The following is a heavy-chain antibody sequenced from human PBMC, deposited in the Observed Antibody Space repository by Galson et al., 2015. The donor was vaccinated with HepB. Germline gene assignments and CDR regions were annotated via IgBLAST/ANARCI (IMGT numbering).Heavy chain of an antibody. CDR3: ATSPGSPYYYFDY. J-gene: IGHJ4*02. D-gene: IGHD3-10*01. V-gene: IGHV1-24*01. CDR2: FDPEDGET. CDR1: GYTLTELS. Sequence: SVKVSCKVSGYTLTELSMHWVRQAPGKGLEWMGGFDPEDGETIYAQKFQGRVTMTEDTSTDTAYMELSSLRSEDTAVYYCATSPGSPYYYFDYWGQGTLVTVSS.